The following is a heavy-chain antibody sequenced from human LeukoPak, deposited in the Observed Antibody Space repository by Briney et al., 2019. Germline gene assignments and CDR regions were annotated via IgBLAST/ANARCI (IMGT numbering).Heavy chain of an antibody. J-gene: IGHJ4*02. V-gene: IGHV3-48*01. Sequence: QPGGSLRLSCAASGFTFSSNSLHWVRQAPGKGLEWVSYISSSSSSIYYADSVKGRFTISRDNAKNSLYLQMNSLRVEDSAVYYCVTDFPVYWGQGTLVTVSS. CDR2: ISSSSSSI. CDR1: GFTFSSNS. CDR3: VTDFPVY.